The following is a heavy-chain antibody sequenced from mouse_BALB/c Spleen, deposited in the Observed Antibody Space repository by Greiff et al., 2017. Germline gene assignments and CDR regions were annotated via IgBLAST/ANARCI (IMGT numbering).Heavy chain of an antibody. D-gene: IGHD2-3*01. J-gene: IGHJ3*01. CDR3: ARGWLLPPWFAY. Sequence: EVQLQESGPGLVKPSQSLSLTCTVTGYSITSDYAWNWIRQFPGNKLEWMGYISYSGSTSYNPSLKSRISITRDTSKNQFFLQLNSVTTEDTATYYCARGWLLPPWFAYWGQGTLVTVSA. CDR2: ISYSGST. CDR1: GYSITSDYA. V-gene: IGHV3-2*02.